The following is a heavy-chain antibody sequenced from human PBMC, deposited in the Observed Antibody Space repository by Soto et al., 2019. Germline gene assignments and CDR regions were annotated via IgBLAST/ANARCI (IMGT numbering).Heavy chain of an antibody. J-gene: IGHJ4*02. CDR3: AKDGSHNVDY. CDR1: GFTFSHYA. D-gene: IGHD1-26*01. Sequence: QVQLVESGGGVVQPGRSLRLSCAASGFTFSHYAMHWVRQAPGKGLEWVALMSYDGSNEYYADSVKGRFTISRDNSKNTLYLQMNSLRAEDTAVYYCAKDGSHNVDYWGQGTLVNVSS. CDR2: MSYDGSNE. V-gene: IGHV3-30*18.